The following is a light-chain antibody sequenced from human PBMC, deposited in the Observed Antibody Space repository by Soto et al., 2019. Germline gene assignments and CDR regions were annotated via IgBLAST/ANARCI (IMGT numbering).Light chain of an antibody. CDR1: QSVLYSSNNKNY. V-gene: IGKV4-1*01. CDR3: QQYYTTTWT. CDR2: WAS. J-gene: IGKJ1*01. Sequence: DIVMTQSPDSLAMSLGERATINCKSSQSVLYSSNNKNYLAWYQQKPGQPPKLLIYWASTRESGVPDRFSGSGSGTDFSLTISSLQAEDGAVYCCQQYYTTTWTFGQGTKVEIK.